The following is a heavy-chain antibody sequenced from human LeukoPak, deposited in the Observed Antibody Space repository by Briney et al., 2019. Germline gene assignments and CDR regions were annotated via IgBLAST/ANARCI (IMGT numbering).Heavy chain of an antibody. J-gene: IGHJ4*02. CDR1: GFTFSSYC. CDR2: IRYDGSNK. CDR3: AGHYCDFWSGYADY. V-gene: IGHV3-30*02. Sequence: PGGSLRLSCAASGFTFSSYCMHWVRQAPGKGLEWVAFIRYDGSNKYYADSVKGRFTISRDNSQNTLYLQMNSLRAEDTAVYYCAGHYCDFWSGYADYWAQGTLDSVS. D-gene: IGHD3-3*01.